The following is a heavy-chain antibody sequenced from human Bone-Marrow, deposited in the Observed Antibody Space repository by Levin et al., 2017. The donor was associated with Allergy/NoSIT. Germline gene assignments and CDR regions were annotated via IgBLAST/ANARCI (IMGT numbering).Heavy chain of an antibody. Sequence: GGSLRLSCAASGFTFSSYGMHWVRQAPGKGLEWVAVIWYDGSNKYYADSVKGRFTISRDNSKNTLYLQMNSLRAEDTAVYYCAPSGYSYGYDNWFDPWGQGTLVTVSS. CDR2: IWYDGSNK. CDR3: APSGYSYGYDNWFDP. J-gene: IGHJ5*02. CDR1: GFTFSSYG. D-gene: IGHD5-18*01. V-gene: IGHV3-33*01.